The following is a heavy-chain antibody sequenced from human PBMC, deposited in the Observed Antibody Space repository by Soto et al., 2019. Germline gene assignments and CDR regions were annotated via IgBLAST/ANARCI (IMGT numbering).Heavy chain of an antibody. V-gene: IGHV4-59*11. D-gene: IGHD1-7*01. CDR1: GGSISGHY. J-gene: IGHJ6*03. CDR2: IYYSGST. CDR3: ARDRTGTNPNHMEV. Sequence: QVQLQESGPGLVKPSETLSLTCTVSGGSISGHYWSWIRQPPGKGLEWIGFIYYSGSTRYHPSLKNRVTISVDTSKNQFSLRLTSVTAADTAVYYCARDRTGTNPNHMEVWGKGTTVSVSS.